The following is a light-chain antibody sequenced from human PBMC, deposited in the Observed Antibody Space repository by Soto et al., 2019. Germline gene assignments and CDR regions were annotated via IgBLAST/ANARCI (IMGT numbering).Light chain of an antibody. V-gene: IGLV1-51*01. J-gene: IGLJ2*01. CDR2: DDA. CDR3: AAFDSSLTAMV. CDR1: NSNIGENF. Sequence: QSVLTQPPSVSAAPGQSVTISCSGANSNIGENFVSWYQQFPATAPKLLIYDDATRPSGIPERFSGSKSGTSATLGITGLQAGDEANYYCAAFDSSLTAMVFGGGTKLTVL.